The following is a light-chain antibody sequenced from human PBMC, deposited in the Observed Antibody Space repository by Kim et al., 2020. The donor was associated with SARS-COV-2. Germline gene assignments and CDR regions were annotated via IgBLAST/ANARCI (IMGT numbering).Light chain of an antibody. CDR3: QVWDSSSDHLVV. CDR2: YDS. CDR1: NIGSNS. J-gene: IGLJ2*01. V-gene: IGLV3-21*04. Sequence: SYELTQPPSVSVAPGKTARITCGGNNIGSNSVHWYQQKPGQAPVLLIYYDSDRPSGIPERFSGSNSGNTATLTISRVEAGDEADYYCQVWDSSSDHLVVFGGGTQLTVL.